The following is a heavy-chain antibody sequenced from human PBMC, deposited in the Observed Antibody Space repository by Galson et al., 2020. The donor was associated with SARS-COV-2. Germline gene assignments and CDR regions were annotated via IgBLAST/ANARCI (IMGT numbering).Heavy chain of an antibody. CDR2: SYYSGGT. J-gene: IGHJ5*02. CDR3: ARVGGNDGWNWFDP. V-gene: IGHV4-59*01. Sequence: SQTLSLTCSVSGGSMSKYYWSWIRQSPGKGLEWIGNSYYSGGTKYNPSLKSRVSMSVDTSENQFSLKLNSVTAADTAVHYCARVGGNDGWNWFDPWGQGTLVTVSS. CDR1: GGSMSKYY. D-gene: IGHD1-1*01.